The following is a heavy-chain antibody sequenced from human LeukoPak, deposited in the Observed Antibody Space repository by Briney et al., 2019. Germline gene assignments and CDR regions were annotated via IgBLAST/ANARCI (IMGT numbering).Heavy chain of an antibody. CDR2: ISSSSSTI. D-gene: IGHD3-22*01. V-gene: IGHV3-48*02. J-gene: IGHJ6*02. CDR3: ARVPSYYYDSSGYPGYYYYYGMDV. CDR1: GFTFSSYS. Sequence: GGSLRLSCAAPGFTFSSYSMNWVRQAPGKGLEWVSYISSSSSTIYYADSVKGRFTISRDNAKNSLYLQMNSLRDEDTAVYYCARVPSYYYDSSGYPGYYYYYGMDVWGQGTTVTVSS.